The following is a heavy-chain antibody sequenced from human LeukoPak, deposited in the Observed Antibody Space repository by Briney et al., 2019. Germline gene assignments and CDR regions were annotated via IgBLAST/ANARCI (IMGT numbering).Heavy chain of an antibody. J-gene: IGHJ6*02. CDR3: ARDYYDSSATRGYYGMDV. D-gene: IGHD3-22*01. V-gene: IGHV4-59*12. Sequence: PSETLSLTCTVSGGSISSYYWSWIRQPPGKGLEWIGYIYYSGSTNYNPSLKSRVTISVDTSKNQFSLKLSSVTAADTAVYYCARDYYDSSATRGYYGMDVWGQGTTVTVSS. CDR1: GGSISSYY. CDR2: IYYSGST.